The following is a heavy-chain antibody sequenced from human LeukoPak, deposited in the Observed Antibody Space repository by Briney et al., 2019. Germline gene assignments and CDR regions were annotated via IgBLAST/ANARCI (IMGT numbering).Heavy chain of an antibody. CDR1: GFTFSSYG. Sequence: RGSLRLSCAASGFTFSSYGMHWVRQAPGKGLEWVAVIWYDGSNKYYADSVKGRFTISRDNSKNTLYLQMNSLRAEDTAVYYCAKDLGDYSNYGPDYWGQGTLVTVSS. V-gene: IGHV3-33*06. D-gene: IGHD4-11*01. J-gene: IGHJ4*02. CDR3: AKDLGDYSNYGPDY. CDR2: IWYDGSNK.